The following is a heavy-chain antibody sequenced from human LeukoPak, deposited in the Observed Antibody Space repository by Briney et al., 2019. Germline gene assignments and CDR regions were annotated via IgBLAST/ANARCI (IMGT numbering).Heavy chain of an antibody. CDR3: ARVPNAHYDSSGWVAFDI. CDR1: GFTFSSYA. J-gene: IGHJ3*02. CDR2: IPYDGSNK. V-gene: IGHV3-30-3*01. Sequence: GGSLRLSCAASGFTFSSYAMHWVRQAPGKGLEWVAVIPYDGSNKYYADSVKGRFTISRDNSKNTLYLQMNSLRAEDTAVYYCARVPNAHYDSSGWVAFDIWGQGTMVTVSS. D-gene: IGHD3-22*01.